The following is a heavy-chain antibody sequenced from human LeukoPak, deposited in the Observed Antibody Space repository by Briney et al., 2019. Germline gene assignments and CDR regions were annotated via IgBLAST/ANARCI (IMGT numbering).Heavy chain of an antibody. V-gene: IGHV3-74*01. Sequence: PGGSLRLSCAASGFTFDDYAMHWVRQAPGKGLVWVSRINGDGSSTSYADSVKGRFTISRDNAKNTLYLQMNSLRAEDTAVYYCARVAGSYDYWGQGTLVTVSS. D-gene: IGHD5-18*01. CDR3: ARVAGSYDY. J-gene: IGHJ4*02. CDR2: INGDGSST. CDR1: GFTFDDYA.